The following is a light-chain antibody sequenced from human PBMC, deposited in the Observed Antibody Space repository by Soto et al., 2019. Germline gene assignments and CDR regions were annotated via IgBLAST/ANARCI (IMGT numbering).Light chain of an antibody. CDR2: DTS. CDR1: QTLGRR. Sequence: DIPMTQSPSSLSASVGDRVTISCRASQTLGRRLTWYQQKPGEAPKLLIYDTSNLQHGVPSRFSGSGSETDFTLTITSLQPEDFATYYCQHNFGPPYNFGQGTKL. CDR3: QHNFGPPYN. V-gene: IGKV1-39*01. J-gene: IGKJ2*01.